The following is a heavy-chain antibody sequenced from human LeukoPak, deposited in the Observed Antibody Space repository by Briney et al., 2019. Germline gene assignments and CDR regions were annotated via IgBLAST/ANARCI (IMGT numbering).Heavy chain of an antibody. Sequence: PSETLSLTCTVSGDSISSSRYYWGWIRQPPGKGLEWIGRISYSGSTHFNPSLKSRVTISVDTSKNQFSLKLSSVTAADTAVYYCASGPSSGYVDYWGQGTLVTVSS. CDR3: ASGPSSGYVDY. J-gene: IGHJ4*02. V-gene: IGHV4-39*07. D-gene: IGHD3-22*01. CDR1: GDSISSSRYY. CDR2: ISYSGST.